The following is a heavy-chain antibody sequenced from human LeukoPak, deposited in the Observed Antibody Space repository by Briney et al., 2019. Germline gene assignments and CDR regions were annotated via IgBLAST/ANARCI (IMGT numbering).Heavy chain of an antibody. CDR1: GGSISSSSYY. V-gene: IGHV4-39*07. Sequence: SETLSLTCTVSGGSISSSSYYWGWIRQPPGKGLEWIGSIYYSGSTYYNPSLKSRVTISVDTSKNQFSLKLSSVTAADTAVYYCARDPRIYYDILTGYDYYGMDVWGQGTTVTVSS. CDR2: IYYSGST. D-gene: IGHD3-9*01. J-gene: IGHJ6*02. CDR3: ARDPRIYYDILTGYDYYGMDV.